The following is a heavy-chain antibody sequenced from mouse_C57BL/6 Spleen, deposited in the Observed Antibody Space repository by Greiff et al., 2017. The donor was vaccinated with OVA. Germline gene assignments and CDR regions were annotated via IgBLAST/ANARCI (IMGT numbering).Heavy chain of an antibody. V-gene: IGHV1-55*01. CDR1: GYTFTSYW. CDR3: ASSIYYPNYFDY. J-gene: IGHJ2*01. CDR2: IYPGSGST. D-gene: IGHD2-1*01. Sequence: VQLQQPGAELVKPGASVKMSCKASGYTFTSYWITWVKQRPGQGLEWIGDIYPGSGSTNYNEKFKSKATLTVDTSSSTAYMQLSSLTSEDSAVYYCASSIYYPNYFDYWGQGTTLTVSS.